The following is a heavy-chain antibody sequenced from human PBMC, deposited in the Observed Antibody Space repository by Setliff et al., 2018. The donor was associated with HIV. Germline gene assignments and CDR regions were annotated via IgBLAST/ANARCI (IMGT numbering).Heavy chain of an antibody. CDR3: ASDRGDTMILVVTTGAFDI. D-gene: IGHD3-22*01. V-gene: IGHV1-3*01. CDR2: INAANGNT. J-gene: IGHJ3*02. Sequence: ASVKVSCKASGYSFTKYVMHWVRQAPGQRLEWMGWINAANGNTEYSQKFQGRVTITRDTSANTAYMELSSLRSEDTAVYYCASDRGDTMILVVTTGAFDIWGQGTMVTVSS. CDR1: GYSFTKYV.